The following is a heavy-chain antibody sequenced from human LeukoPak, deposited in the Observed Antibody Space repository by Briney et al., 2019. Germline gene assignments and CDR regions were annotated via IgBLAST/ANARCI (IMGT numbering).Heavy chain of an antibody. CDR1: GFTFNDYT. CDR3: ARERNFYYFDY. V-gene: IGHV3-21*01. Sequence: KPGGSLRLSCAASGFTFNDYTMTWVRQAPGKGLEWVSSITGDCNYIFYADSVKGRFTISGDNAQNSLFLELNSLRGEDTAVYYCARERNFYYFDYWGQGALVTVSS. CDR2: ITGDCNYI. J-gene: IGHJ4*02. D-gene: IGHD3-3*01.